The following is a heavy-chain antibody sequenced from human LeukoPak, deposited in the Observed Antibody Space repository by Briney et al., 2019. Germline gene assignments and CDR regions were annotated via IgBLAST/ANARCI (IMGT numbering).Heavy chain of an antibody. CDR3: ARVKYSSSPNWFDP. Sequence: PGGSLRLSCAASGFTVSSNYMSWVRQAPGKGLEWVSVIYSGGSTYYADSVKGRFTISRDNSKNTLYLQMNSLRAEDTAVYYCARVKYSSSPNWFDPWGQGTLVTVSS. CDR1: GFTVSSNY. J-gene: IGHJ5*02. V-gene: IGHV3-53*01. D-gene: IGHD6-13*01. CDR2: IYSGGST.